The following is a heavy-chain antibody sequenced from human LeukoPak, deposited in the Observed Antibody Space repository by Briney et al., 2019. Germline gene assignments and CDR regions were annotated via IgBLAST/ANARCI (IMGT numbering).Heavy chain of an antibody. J-gene: IGHJ2*01. CDR1: GGSISSDNW. D-gene: IGHD6-13*01. V-gene: IGHV4-4*02. CDR2: IYHSGST. Sequence: SGTLSLTCAVSGGSISSDNWWSWVRQPPGRGLEWIGEIYHSGSTNYNPSLKSRVSISVDKSKNQFSLKLSSVTAADTAVYYCARAPGIAAASHFDLWGRGTLVTVSS. CDR3: ARAPGIAAASHFDL.